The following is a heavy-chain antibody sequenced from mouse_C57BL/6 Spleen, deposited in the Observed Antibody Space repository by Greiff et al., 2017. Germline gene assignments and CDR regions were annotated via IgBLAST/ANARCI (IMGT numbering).Heavy chain of an antibody. CDR3: AREEIYYYGSSYEGVNYFDD. V-gene: IGHV1-7*01. D-gene: IGHD1-1*01. J-gene: IGHJ2*01. Sequence: QVQLKESGAELAKPGASVKLSCKASGYTFTSYWMHWVKQRPGQGLEWIGYINPSSGYTKYNQKFKDKATLTADKSSSTAYMQLSSLTYEDSAVYYCAREEIYYYGSSYEGVNYFDDWGQGTTLTVSS. CDR1: GYTFTSYW. CDR2: INPSSGYT.